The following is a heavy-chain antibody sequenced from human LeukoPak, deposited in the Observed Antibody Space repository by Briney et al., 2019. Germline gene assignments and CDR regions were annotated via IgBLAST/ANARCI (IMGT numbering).Heavy chain of an antibody. Sequence: ASVKVSCKASGYTFTIYGISWVRQAPGQGLEWMGWINPNSGGTNYAQKFQGRVTMTRDTSISTAYMELSRLRSDDTAVYYCARVSQPRHFDYWGQGTLVTVSS. V-gene: IGHV1-2*02. CDR2: INPNSGGT. J-gene: IGHJ4*02. CDR3: ARVSQPRHFDY. CDR1: GYTFTIYG.